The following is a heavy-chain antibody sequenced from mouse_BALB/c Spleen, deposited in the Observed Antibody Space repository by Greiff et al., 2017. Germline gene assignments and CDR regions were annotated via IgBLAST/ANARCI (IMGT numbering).Heavy chain of an antibody. D-gene: IGHD1-1*01. Sequence: QVQLKESGPGLVAPSQSLSITCTVSGFSLTSYGVHWVRQPPGKGLEWLGVIWAGGSTNYNSALMSRLSISKDNSKSQVFLKMNSLQTDDTAMYYCARDYYGSSRYWYFDVWGAGTTVTVSA. CDR1: GFSLTSYG. CDR3: ARDYYGSSRYWYFDV. J-gene: IGHJ1*01. CDR2: IWAGGST. V-gene: IGHV2-9*02.